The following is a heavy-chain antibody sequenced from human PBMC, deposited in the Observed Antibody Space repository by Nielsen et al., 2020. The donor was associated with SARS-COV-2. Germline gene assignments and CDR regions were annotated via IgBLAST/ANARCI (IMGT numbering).Heavy chain of an antibody. D-gene: IGHD3-16*01. Sequence: GGSLEISFSASGFTFSSYSMNWVRQAPGKGLEWVSSISSSSSYIYYADSVKGRFTISRDNAKNSLYLQMNSLRAEDTAVYYCARDSLGEVLCDYWGQGTLVTVSS. CDR1: GFTFSSYS. V-gene: IGHV3-21*01. J-gene: IGHJ4*02. CDR2: ISSSSSYI. CDR3: ARDSLGEVLCDY.